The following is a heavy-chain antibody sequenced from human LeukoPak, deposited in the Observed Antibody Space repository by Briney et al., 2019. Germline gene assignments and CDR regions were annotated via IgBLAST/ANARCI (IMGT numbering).Heavy chain of an antibody. Sequence: ASVKVSCKASGYTFTRYDINWVRQATGQGLEWMGWMNPNSGNTGYAQKFQGRVTITRNTSISTAYMELSSLRSEDTAVYYCARRLGFLVWLLDYWGQGTLVTVSS. D-gene: IGHD3-3*01. CDR1: GYTFTRYD. CDR2: MNPNSGNT. V-gene: IGHV1-8*03. J-gene: IGHJ4*02. CDR3: ARRLGFLVWLLDY.